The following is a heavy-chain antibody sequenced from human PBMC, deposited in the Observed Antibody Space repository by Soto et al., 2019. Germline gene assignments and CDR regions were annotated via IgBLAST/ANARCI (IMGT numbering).Heavy chain of an antibody. V-gene: IGHV3-48*02. Sequence: GGSLRLSCAASGFXFSTHSINWIRQAPGKGLEWVSYISGSSTIIYYADSVKGRFTISRDNAKNSLYLQMNSLRDEDTAVYYCASFYSSPDYWGQGTLVTVSS. CDR1: GFXFSTHS. J-gene: IGHJ4*02. CDR3: ASFYSSPDY. D-gene: IGHD5-18*01. CDR2: ISGSSTII.